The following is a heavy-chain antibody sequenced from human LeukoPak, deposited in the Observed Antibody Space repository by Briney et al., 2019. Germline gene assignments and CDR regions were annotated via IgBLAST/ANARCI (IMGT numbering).Heavy chain of an antibody. Sequence: GASVKVSCKASGYTFTGYYMHWVRQAPGQGLEWMGWINPNSGGTNYAQKFQGRVTMTRDTSISTAYMELSRLRSDDTAVYYCARDRKQGVVVVPAAIGDYWGQGTLVTVSS. CDR1: GYTFTGYY. CDR2: INPNSGGT. V-gene: IGHV1-2*02. CDR3: ARDRKQGVVVVPAAIGDY. J-gene: IGHJ4*02. D-gene: IGHD2-2*01.